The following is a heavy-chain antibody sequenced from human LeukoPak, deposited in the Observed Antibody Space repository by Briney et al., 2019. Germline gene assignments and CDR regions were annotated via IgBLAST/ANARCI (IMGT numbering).Heavy chain of an antibody. CDR3: ASRSHDIVVVVADDDAFDI. Sequence: SVKVSCKAPGGTFSSYAISWVRQAPGQGLEWMGGIIPIFGTASYAQKFQGRVTITADESTSTAYMELSSLRSEDTAVYYCASRSHDIVVVVADDDAFDIWGQGTMVTVSS. CDR2: IIPIFGTA. D-gene: IGHD2-15*01. J-gene: IGHJ3*02. CDR1: GGTFSSYA. V-gene: IGHV1-69*13.